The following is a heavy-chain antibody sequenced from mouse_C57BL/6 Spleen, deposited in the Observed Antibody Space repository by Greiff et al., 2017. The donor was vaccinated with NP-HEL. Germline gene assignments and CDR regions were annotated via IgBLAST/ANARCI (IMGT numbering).Heavy chain of an antibody. CDR2: IYPRSGNT. V-gene: IGHV1-81*01. D-gene: IGHD2-3*01. CDR3: ARRFYDGYYVGYFDV. J-gene: IGHJ1*03. Sequence: QVQLQQSGAELARPGASVKLSCKASGYTFTSYGISWVKQRTGQGLEWIGEIYPRSGNTYYNEKFKGKATLTADKSSSTAYMELRSLTSEDSAVYFCARRFYDGYYVGYFDVWGTGTTVTVSS. CDR1: GYTFTSYG.